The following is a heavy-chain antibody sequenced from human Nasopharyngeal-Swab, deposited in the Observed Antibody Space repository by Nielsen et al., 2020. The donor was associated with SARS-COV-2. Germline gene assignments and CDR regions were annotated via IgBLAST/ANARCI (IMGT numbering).Heavy chain of an antibody. CDR1: GYTFTGYY. D-gene: IGHD3-22*01. J-gene: IGHJ4*02. Sequence: ASVKVSCKASGYTFTGYYMHWVRQAPGQGLAWMGRINPNSGGTNYAQKFQGRVTMTRDTSISPAYMELSRLRSDDTDVYYWARDYSRDRLGPRREYFDYWGQGTLVTVSS. V-gene: IGHV1-2*05. CDR2: INPNSGGT. CDR3: ARDYSRDRLGPRREYFDY.